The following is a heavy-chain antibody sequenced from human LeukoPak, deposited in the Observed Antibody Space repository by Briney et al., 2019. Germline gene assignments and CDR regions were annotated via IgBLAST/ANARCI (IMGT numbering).Heavy chain of an antibody. V-gene: IGHV3-11*04. J-gene: IGHJ6*03. CDR2: ISSSGSTI. D-gene: IGHD2-15*01. CDR3: ARVRHIVVVVAESWHYYYMDV. CDR1: GFTFSDYY. Sequence: GGSLRLSCAASGFTFSDYYMSWIRQAPGKGLEWVSYISSSGSTIYYADSVKGRFTISRDNAKNSLYLQMNSLRAEDTAVYYCARVRHIVVVVAESWHYYYMDVWGKGTTVTVSS.